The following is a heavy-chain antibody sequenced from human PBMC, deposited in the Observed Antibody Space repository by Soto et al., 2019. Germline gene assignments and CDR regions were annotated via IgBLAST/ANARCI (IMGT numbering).Heavy chain of an antibody. CDR2: IIISSSYI. Sequence: GGPLRPSGAASGFTFSSNSMNWGRQAPGKGLEWGSSIIISSSYIYYAHPVKGRFPISTDNAKNQSSLKLTSVTAATPAGYYFTRGGRISASPTPFDYWGQGTLVTVSS. CDR1: GFTFSSNS. D-gene: IGHD1-20*01. J-gene: IGHJ4*02. V-gene: IGHV3-21*04. CDR3: TRGGRISASPTPFDY.